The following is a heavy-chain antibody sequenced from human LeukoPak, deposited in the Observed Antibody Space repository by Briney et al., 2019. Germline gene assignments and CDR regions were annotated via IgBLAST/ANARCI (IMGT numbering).Heavy chain of an antibody. V-gene: IGHV4-4*07. J-gene: IGHJ3*02. CDR2: IYTSGST. D-gene: IGHD3-22*01. CDR1: GGSISSYY. Sequence: PSETLSLTGTVSGGSISSYYWSWIRQPAGKGLEWIGRIYTSGSTNYNPSLKSRVTMSVDTSKNQFSLKLSSVTAADTAVYYCARDVSVRSITMIVVGAFDIWGQGTMVTVSS. CDR3: ARDVSVRSITMIVVGAFDI.